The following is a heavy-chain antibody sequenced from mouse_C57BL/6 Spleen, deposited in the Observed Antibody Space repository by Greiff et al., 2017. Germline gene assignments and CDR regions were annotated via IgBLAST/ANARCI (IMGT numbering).Heavy chain of an antibody. CDR3: ARYEYFDV. J-gene: IGHJ1*03. CDR1: GFTFTDYY. Sequence: EVNVVESGGGLVQPGGSLSLSCAASGFTFTDYYMSWVRQPPGKALEWLGFIRNKANGYTTEYSASVKGRFTISRDNSQSILYLQMNALRAEDSATYYCARYEYFDVWGTGTTVTVSS. V-gene: IGHV7-3*01. CDR2: IRNKANGYTT.